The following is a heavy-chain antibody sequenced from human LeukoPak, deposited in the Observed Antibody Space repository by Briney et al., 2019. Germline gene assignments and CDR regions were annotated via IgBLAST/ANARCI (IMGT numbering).Heavy chain of an antibody. CDR1: GGIFSSYT. D-gene: IGHD3-10*01. V-gene: IGHV1-69*02. Sequence: SVKVSCKASGGIFSSYTISWVRQAPGQGLEWMGRIIPILGIANYAQKFQGRVTITADKSTSTAYMELSSLRSEDTAVYYCARGGRDYHSAFDYWGQGTLVTVSS. CDR2: IIPILGIA. CDR3: ARGGRDYHSAFDY. J-gene: IGHJ4*02.